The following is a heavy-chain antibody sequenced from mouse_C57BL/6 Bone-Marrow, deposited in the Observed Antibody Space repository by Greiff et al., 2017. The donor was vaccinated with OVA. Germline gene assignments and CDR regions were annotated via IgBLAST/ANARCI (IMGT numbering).Heavy chain of an antibody. CDR2: IYPGDGDT. CDR1: GYAFSSSW. D-gene: IGHD1-1*02. Sequence: VQLQQSGPELVKPGASVKISCKASGYAFSSSWMNWVKQRPGKGLEWIGRIYPGDGDTNYNGKFKGKATLTADKSSSTAYMQLSSLTSEDSAVYFWAQLWPWYFDVWGTGTTVTVSS. J-gene: IGHJ1*03. CDR3: AQLWPWYFDV. V-gene: IGHV1-82*01.